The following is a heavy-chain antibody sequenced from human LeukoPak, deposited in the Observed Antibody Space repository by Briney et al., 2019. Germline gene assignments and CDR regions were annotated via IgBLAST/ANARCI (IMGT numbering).Heavy chain of an antibody. CDR2: IKPNSGGT. V-gene: IGHV1-2*02. J-gene: IGHJ4*02. CDR1: GYTFTGYY. CDR3: AREAGSGYIDY. Sequence: ASVNVSCKASGYTFTGYYMHWVRQAPGQGLEWMGWIKPNSGGTNYAQKFQGRVTMTRDTSISTAYMELSRLRSDDTAVYYCAREAGSGYIDYWGQGTLVTVSS. D-gene: IGHD3-22*01.